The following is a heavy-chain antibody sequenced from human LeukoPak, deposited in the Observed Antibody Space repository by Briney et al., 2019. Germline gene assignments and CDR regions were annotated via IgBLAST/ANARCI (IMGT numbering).Heavy chain of an antibody. J-gene: IGHJ3*02. CDR3: ARDPGSSGWCSDAFDN. V-gene: IGHV3-20*04. CDR2: INSNGGTT. CDR1: GFTFDDYG. Sequence: PGGSLRLSCAASGFTFDDYGMSWVRQAPGQGLEWVSGINSNGGTTGYADSVKGRFTISSDQAKNSLYLQMNSLRAEDTAVYYCARDPGSSGWCSDAFDNWGQGTMVTVSS. D-gene: IGHD6-19*01.